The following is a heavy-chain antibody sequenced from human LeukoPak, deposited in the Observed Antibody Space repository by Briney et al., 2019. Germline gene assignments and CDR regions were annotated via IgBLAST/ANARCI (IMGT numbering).Heavy chain of an antibody. CDR2: ISSSGSTI. V-gene: IGHV3-48*03. CDR1: GFTFSSYE. Sequence: GGSLRLSCAASGFTFSSYEMNWVRQAPGKWLEWVSYISSSGSTIYYADSVKGRFTISRDNAKNSLYLQMNSLRAEDTAVYYCARDGDPYYYDSSGSGPFDIWGQGTMVTVSS. J-gene: IGHJ3*02. D-gene: IGHD3-22*01. CDR3: ARDGDPYYYDSSGSGPFDI.